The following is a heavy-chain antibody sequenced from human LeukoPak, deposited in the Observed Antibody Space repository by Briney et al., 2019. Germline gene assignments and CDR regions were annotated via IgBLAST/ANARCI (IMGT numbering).Heavy chain of an antibody. J-gene: IGHJ6*02. CDR1: GGSISSGSYY. CDR2: IYTSGST. Sequence: SQTLSPTSTVSGGSISSGSYYWSWIREPAGKGLEWIGRIYTSGSTNYNPSLKSRITISVDTSKNQFSLKLSSVTAADTAVYYCAREEVAAAGQTYYYYGMDVWGQGTTVSVSS. D-gene: IGHD6-13*01. CDR3: AREEVAAAGQTYYYYGMDV. V-gene: IGHV4-61*02.